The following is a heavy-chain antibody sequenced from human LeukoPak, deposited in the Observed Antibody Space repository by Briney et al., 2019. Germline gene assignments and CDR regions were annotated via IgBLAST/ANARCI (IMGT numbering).Heavy chain of an antibody. D-gene: IGHD6-19*01. J-gene: IGHJ2*01. CDR1: GYTFTGYY. CDR2: INPNSGGT. V-gene: IGHV1-2*02. Sequence: ASVKVSCKASGYTFTGYYMHWVRQAPGQGLEWMGWINPNSGGTNYAQKFQGRVTMTRDTSISTAYMELSRLRSDDTAVYYCARVPSIAVAGLQEEDWYFDLWGRGTLVTVSS. CDR3: ARVPSIAVAGLQEEDWYFDL.